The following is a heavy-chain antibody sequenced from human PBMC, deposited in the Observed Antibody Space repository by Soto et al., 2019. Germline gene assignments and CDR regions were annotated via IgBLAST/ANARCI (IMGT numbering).Heavy chain of an antibody. V-gene: IGHV3-30-3*01. CDR1: GFTFSSYA. D-gene: IGHD6-19*01. CDR3: ASPKLTLTGYSSGQKYYFDY. Sequence: QVQLVESGGGVVQPGRSLRLSCAASGFTFSSYAMHWVRQAPGKGLEWVAVISYDGSNKYYADSVKGRFTISRDNSKNTLYLQMNSLRAEDTAVYYCASPKLTLTGYSSGQKYYFDYWGQGTLVTVSS. J-gene: IGHJ4*02. CDR2: ISYDGSNK.